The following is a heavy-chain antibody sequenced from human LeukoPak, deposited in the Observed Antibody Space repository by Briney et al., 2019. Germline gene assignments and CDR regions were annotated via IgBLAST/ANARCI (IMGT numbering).Heavy chain of an antibody. CDR2: IYYSGST. Sequence: NPSETLSLTCTVSGGSISSSSYYWGWIRQPPGKGLEWIGSIYYSGSTYYNPSLKSRVTISVDTSKNQFSLKLSSVTAADTAVYYCARDLWGSGWYAYWGQGTLVTVSS. CDR3: ARDLWGSGWYAY. J-gene: IGHJ4*02. CDR1: GGSISSSSYY. V-gene: IGHV4-39*07. D-gene: IGHD6-19*01.